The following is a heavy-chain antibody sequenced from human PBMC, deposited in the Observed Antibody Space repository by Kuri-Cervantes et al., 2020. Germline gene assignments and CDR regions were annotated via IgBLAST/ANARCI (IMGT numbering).Heavy chain of an antibody. CDR3: ARDQVWHCGGDCYLFDY. J-gene: IGHJ4*01. D-gene: IGHD2-21*02. CDR2: IYHSGST. V-gene: IGHV4-61*01. Sequence: SETLSLTCTVSGGSVSSGSYYWSWIRQPPGKGLEWIGEIYHSGSTNYNPSLKSRVTISVDTSKDQFSLKLSSVTAADTAVYYCARDQVWHCGGDCYLFDYWGHGTLVTVSS. CDR1: GGSVSSGSYY.